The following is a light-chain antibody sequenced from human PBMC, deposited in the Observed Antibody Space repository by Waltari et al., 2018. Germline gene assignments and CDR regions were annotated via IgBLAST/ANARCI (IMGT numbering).Light chain of an antibody. V-gene: IGKV3-20*01. CDR1: QSVSRA. J-gene: IGKJ1*01. Sequence: EIVFTQSPGPLSLSPGERATLSCRASQSVSRALAWYQQNPGQAPRLPIYGASNRATGIPDRFSGSGSGTDFSLIISRLEPEDFAVYYCQHYVSLPVTFGQGTKVEIK. CDR2: GAS. CDR3: QHYVSLPVT.